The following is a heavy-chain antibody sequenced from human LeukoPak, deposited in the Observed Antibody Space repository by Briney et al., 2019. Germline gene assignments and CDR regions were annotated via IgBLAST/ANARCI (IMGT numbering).Heavy chain of an antibody. CDR1: GGSISSDY. CDR3: ARGDSSGSNCFDA. D-gene: IGHD3-22*01. Sequence: SETLSLTCTVSGGSISSDYWNWIRQPPGRGLEWIGCIFHSGSTKYNPSLKSRLIISLDTSKNQFSLKVSSVTAADTAVYYCARGDSSGSNCFDAWGQGTLVTVSS. J-gene: IGHJ5*02. CDR2: IFHSGST. V-gene: IGHV4-59*01.